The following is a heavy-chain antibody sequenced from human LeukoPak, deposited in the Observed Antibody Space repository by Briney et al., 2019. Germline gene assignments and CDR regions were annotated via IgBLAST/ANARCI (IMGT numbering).Heavy chain of an antibody. CDR3: ARHRHSHHYDY. D-gene: IGHD5-18*01. J-gene: IGHJ4*02. V-gene: IGHV4-39*01. CDR2: ISYSWTT. Sequence: SETLSLTCSVSGGSISSSSSDYYCGWVRQPPGKGLEWIGSISYSWTTYYNPSLKSRVTISADTSNNQFSLKLTSVTAADTAVYYCARHRHSHHYDYWGQGTLVTVSS. CDR1: GGSISSSSSDYY.